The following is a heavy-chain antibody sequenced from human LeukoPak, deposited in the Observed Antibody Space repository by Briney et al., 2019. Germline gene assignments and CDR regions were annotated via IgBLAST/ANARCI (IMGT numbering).Heavy chain of an antibody. CDR2: IYHSGTT. CDR3: ARAGGSYLAY. D-gene: IGHD1-26*01. V-gene: IGHV4-38-2*01. CDR1: GYSISSGYY. J-gene: IGHJ4*02. Sequence: SETLSLTCGVSGYSISSGYYWGWIRQPPGKGLEWIGSIYHSGTTHYTPSLKSRVTISVDTSKNQFSLKLNSVTAADTAMYYGARAGGSYLAYWGQGTLVTVSS.